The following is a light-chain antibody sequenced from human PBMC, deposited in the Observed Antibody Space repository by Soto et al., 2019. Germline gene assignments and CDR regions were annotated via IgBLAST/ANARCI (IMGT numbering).Light chain of an antibody. Sequence: EIMMTQSPATLSVSPGERATLSCRASPSVSSNVAWYQQKPGQAPRLLIYGASTRAAGIPDRFSGSGSGTEFTLTISSLQSEDFAVYYCHQYHGWPPGTFGQVTKVEIE. CDR3: HQYHGWPPGT. V-gene: IGKV3-15*01. CDR2: GAS. CDR1: PSVSSN. J-gene: IGKJ1*01.